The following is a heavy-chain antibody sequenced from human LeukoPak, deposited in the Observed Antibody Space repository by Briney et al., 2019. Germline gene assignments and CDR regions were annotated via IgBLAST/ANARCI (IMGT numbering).Heavy chain of an antibody. CDR2: IYYSGST. J-gene: IGHJ6*03. Sequence: SETLSLTCTVSGGSISSYYWSWIRQPPGKGLEWIGYIYYSGSTNFNPSLKSRVTISVDTSKNQFSLKMSPVTAADTAVYFCARGGPPGYYYDYYMDVWGKGTTVTISS. V-gene: IGHV4-59*01. CDR1: GGSISSYY. CDR3: ARGGPPGYYYDYYMDV.